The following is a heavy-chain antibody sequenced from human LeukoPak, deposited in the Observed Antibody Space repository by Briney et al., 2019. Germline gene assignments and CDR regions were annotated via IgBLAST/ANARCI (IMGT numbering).Heavy chain of an antibody. CDR3: AILGELEPHNRFDP. D-gene: IGHD1-1*01. CDR2: ISGYNGNK. V-gene: IGHV1-18*01. J-gene: IGHJ5*02. CDR1: GYTFSNYG. Sequence: ASVKVSCKASGYTFSNYGISWVRQAPGQGLEWMGWISGYNGNKKYVQKLQGRVTMTTDTSTSTAYMELRSLRSDDTAVYYCAILGELEPHNRFDPWGQGTLVTVSS.